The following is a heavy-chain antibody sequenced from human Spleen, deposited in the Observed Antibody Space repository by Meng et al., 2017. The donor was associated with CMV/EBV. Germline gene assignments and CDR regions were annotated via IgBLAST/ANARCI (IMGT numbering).Heavy chain of an antibody. CDR1: GFTFSRYS. D-gene: IGHD6-13*01. J-gene: IGHJ3*02. V-gene: IGHV3-21*04. Sequence: GGSLRLSCAASGFTFSRYSMNWVRQAPGKGLEWVSSISTSSTYIYYADSGKGRFTISRDNSENTLYLQMNSLRAGDTAVYYCARSGLSINWYGGAIDTWGRGTMVTVSS. CDR2: ISTSSTYI. CDR3: ARSGLSINWYGGAIDT.